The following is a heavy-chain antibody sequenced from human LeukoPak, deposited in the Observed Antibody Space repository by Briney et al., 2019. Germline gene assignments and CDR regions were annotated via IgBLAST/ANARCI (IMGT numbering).Heavy chain of an antibody. J-gene: IGHJ4*02. V-gene: IGHV3-53*01. D-gene: IGHD2-21*02. CDR1: GFTVSSNY. CDR2: IYSGGST. Sequence: GGSLRLSCAASGFTVSSNYMSWVRQAPGKGLEWVSVIYSGGSTYYADSVKSRFTISRDNSKNTLYLQMNSLRAEDTAVYYCARVREASKEVTGALDYWGQGTLVTVSS. CDR3: ARVREASKEVTGALDY.